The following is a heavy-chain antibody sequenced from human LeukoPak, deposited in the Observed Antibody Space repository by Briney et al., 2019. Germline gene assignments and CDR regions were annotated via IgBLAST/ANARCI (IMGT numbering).Heavy chain of an antibody. V-gene: IGHV1-24*01. D-gene: IGHD2-2*01. J-gene: IGHJ4*02. Sequence: ASVKVSCKVCGYTLTELSMHWVRQAPGKGLEWMGGFDPEDGGTIYAQKFQGRVTITRNTSISTAYMELSSLRSEDTAVYYCARFYCSSTSCYRCFDYWGQGTLVTVSS. CDR1: GYTLTELS. CDR2: FDPEDGGT. CDR3: ARFYCSSTSCYRCFDY.